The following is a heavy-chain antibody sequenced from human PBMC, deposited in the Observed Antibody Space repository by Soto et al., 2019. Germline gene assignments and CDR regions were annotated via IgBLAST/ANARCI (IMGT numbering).Heavy chain of an antibody. J-gene: IGHJ5*01. V-gene: IGHV1-69*01. D-gene: IGHD6-13*01. CDR1: CGTLSRYA. Sequence: QVQLVQSGAEVRKPGCSVKVSCKASCGTLSRYAINWVRKAPGQGLEWMGGIIPLFGTTNYAQKFKGRVTITADESTSTVYTELNTLRSEDAAVYYCAISSIHGSSGYFWFVPLGQGTLVSVS. CDR2: IIPLFGTT. CDR3: AISSIHGSSGYFWFVP.